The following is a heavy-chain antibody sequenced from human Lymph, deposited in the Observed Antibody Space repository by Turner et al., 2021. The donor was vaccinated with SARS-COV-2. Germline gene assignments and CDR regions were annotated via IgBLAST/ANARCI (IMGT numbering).Heavy chain of an antibody. V-gene: IGHV3-30*04. D-gene: IGHD3-10*01. CDR3: ARYASGGYFYYGMDV. Sequence: VPLVESGGGVVQPGRSLRLSFAASGFTFSTYAIYWVRQAPGKGLEWVAVISYDGSNKYYADSVKGRFTISRDNSKNTLYLQMNSLRAEDTAVYYCARYASGGYFYYGMDVWGQGTTVTVSS. CDR2: ISYDGSNK. CDR1: GFTFSTYA. J-gene: IGHJ6*02.